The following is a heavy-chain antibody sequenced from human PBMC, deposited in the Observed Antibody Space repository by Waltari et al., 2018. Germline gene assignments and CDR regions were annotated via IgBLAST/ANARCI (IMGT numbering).Heavy chain of an antibody. D-gene: IGHD6-13*01. CDR2: INHSGST. Sequence: QVQLQQWGAGLLKPSETLSLTCAVYGGSFSGYYWSWIRQPPGKGLEWIGEINHSGSTNYNPSLKSRVTISVDTSKNQFSLKLSSVTAADTAVYYCARDIPIAAAGTHSSWGQYGMDVWGQGTTVTVSS. CDR3: ARDIPIAAAGTHSSWGQYGMDV. J-gene: IGHJ6*02. V-gene: IGHV4-34*01. CDR1: GGSFSGYY.